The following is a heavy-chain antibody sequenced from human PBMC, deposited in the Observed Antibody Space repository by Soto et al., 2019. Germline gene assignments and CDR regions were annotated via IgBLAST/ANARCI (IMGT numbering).Heavy chain of an antibody. CDR2: ISYDGSNK. D-gene: IGHD2-2*01. CDR1: VFTFSSYG. Sequence: GGSLRLSCAPSVFTFSSYGMHWVRQAPGKGLEWVAVISYDGSNKYYADSVKGRFTISRDNSKNTLYLQMNSLRAEDTAVYYCAKDRSLRYCSSTSCPLGDYYYGMDVWGQGTTVTVSS. V-gene: IGHV3-30*18. J-gene: IGHJ6*02. CDR3: AKDRSLRYCSSTSCPLGDYYYGMDV.